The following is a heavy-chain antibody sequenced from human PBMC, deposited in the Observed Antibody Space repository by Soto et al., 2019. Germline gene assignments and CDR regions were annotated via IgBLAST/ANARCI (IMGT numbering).Heavy chain of an antibody. CDR3: ARGLADYGDFRASHDWFDP. J-gene: IGHJ5*02. D-gene: IGHD4-17*01. CDR2: ISAYNGNT. Sequence: QVQLVQSGAEVKKPGASVKVSCKASGYTFTSYGISWVRQAPGQGLEWMGWISAYNGNTNYAQKLQGRITMTTDTSTSTAYMELRSLRSDDTAVYYCARGLADYGDFRASHDWFDPWGQGTLVTVSS. V-gene: IGHV1-18*01. CDR1: GYTFTSYG.